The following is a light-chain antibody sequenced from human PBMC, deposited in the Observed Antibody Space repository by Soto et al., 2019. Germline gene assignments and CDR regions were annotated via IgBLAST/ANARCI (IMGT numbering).Light chain of an antibody. CDR2: NVS. CDR3: SSFTSTSTVL. Sequence: QSALTQPASVSGSPGQSITISCTGTSSDVGGYNYVSWYQQHPGKATKLMIYNVSNRPSGVSNRFSGSKSGNTASLTISGLQAEDEGHYYCSSFTSTSTVLFGGGTQLTVL. CDR1: SSDVGGYNY. J-gene: IGLJ2*01. V-gene: IGLV2-14*01.